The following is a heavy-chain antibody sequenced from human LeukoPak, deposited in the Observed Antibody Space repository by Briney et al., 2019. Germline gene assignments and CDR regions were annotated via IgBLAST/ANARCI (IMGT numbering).Heavy chain of an antibody. CDR1: GGSISSSSFY. J-gene: IGHJ4*02. D-gene: IGHD6-13*01. V-gene: IGHV4-39*01. CDR2: IYYSGST. CDR3: ARHGGSSGWYHFDY. Sequence: SETLSLTCTVSGGSISSSSFYWGWVRQPPGKGLEWIESIYYSGSTYYNPSLKSRINKSVDTSKNQFSLNLNSVTAADTALYYCARHGGSSGWYHFDYWGQGTLVTVSS.